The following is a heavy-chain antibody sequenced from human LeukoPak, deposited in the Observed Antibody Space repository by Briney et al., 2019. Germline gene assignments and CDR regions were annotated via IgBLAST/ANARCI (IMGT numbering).Heavy chain of an antibody. J-gene: IGHJ6*03. V-gene: IGHV3-21*01. D-gene: IGHD3-22*01. CDR2: ISSTSTFI. Sequence: PGGSLRLSCAASGFTFSRYSMNWVRQAPGKGLEWVASISSTSTFIYSADSVKGRFTISRDTAKNSLFLQMNSLRAEATAIYYCARAYFDSSDYPQTYYYYYMDVWGNGTTVTVSS. CDR3: ARAYFDSSDYPQTYYYYYMDV. CDR1: GFTFSRYS.